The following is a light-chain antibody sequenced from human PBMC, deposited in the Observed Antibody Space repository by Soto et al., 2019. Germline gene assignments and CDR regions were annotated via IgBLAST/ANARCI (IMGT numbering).Light chain of an antibody. J-gene: IGKJ1*01. CDR1: QSFSSMY. V-gene: IGKV3-20*01. CDR2: GAS. CDR3: QQYGSSGT. Sequence: EIVLTQSPGTLSLSPGERATLSCRASQSFSSMYLAWYQQKPGQAPRLLIYGASSRAAGIPDRFSGSGSGTDFTLTISRLEPEDFAVYYCQQYGSSGTFGQGTKVDIK.